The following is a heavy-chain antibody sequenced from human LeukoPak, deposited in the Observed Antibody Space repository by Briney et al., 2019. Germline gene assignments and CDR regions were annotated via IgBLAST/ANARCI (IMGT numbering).Heavy chain of an antibody. V-gene: IGHV4-39*07. CDR1: GGSISSSSYY. D-gene: IGHD3-10*01. CDR3: AREVVYYGEGANWFDP. J-gene: IGHJ5*02. CDR2: IYYSGST. Sequence: SETLSLTCTVSGGSISSSSYYWGWIRQPPGKGLEWIGSIYYSGSTYYNLTLKSRLTISVDTSKNQFSLKLSSVTAADTAVYYRAREVVYYGEGANWFDPWGQGTLVTVSS.